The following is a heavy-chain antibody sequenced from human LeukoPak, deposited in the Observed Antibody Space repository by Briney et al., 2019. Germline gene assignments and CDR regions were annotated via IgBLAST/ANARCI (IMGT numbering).Heavy chain of an antibody. CDR2: INHSGST. D-gene: IGHD2-2*01. CDR3: ARAPALGVPAAPNYFDY. Sequence: PSETLSLTCAVYGGSFSGYYWSWIRKPPGKGLEWIGEINHSGSTNYNPSLKSRVTISVDTSKNQFSLKLSSVTAADTAVYYCARAPALGVPAAPNYFDYWGQGTLVTVSS. V-gene: IGHV4-34*01. CDR1: GGSFSGYY. J-gene: IGHJ4*02.